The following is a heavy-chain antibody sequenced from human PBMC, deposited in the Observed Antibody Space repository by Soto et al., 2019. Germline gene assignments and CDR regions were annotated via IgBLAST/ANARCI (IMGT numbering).Heavy chain of an antibody. CDR2: IIPIFGTA. CDR3: ARDTANYYYYGMDV. J-gene: IGHJ6*02. V-gene: IGHV1-69*13. Sequence: SVKVSCKASGGTFSSYAISWVRQAPGQGLEWMGGIIPIFGTANYAQKFQGRVTITADESTSTAYVELSSLRSEDTAVYYCARDTANYYYYGMDVWGQGTTVTVSS. D-gene: IGHD2-21*02. CDR1: GGTFSSYA.